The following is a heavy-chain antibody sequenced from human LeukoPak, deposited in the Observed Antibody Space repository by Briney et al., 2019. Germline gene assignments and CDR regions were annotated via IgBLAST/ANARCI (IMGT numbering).Heavy chain of an antibody. CDR3: ADLATTYYYDHSTY. CDR1: GFSFSNYA. Sequence: PGGSLRLSCVASGFSFSNYAMSWVRQAPGKGLEWVSGISGFGSSPYYADSVKGRFTISRDNSKNTLYLQMNSLRAEDTAVYYCADLATTYYYDHSTYWGRGTLVTVSS. D-gene: IGHD3-22*01. J-gene: IGHJ4*02. V-gene: IGHV3-23*01. CDR2: ISGFGSSP.